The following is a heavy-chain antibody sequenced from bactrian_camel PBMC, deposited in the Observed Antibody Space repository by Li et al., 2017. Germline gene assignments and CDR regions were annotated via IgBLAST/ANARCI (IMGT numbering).Heavy chain of an antibody. Sequence: QLVESGGGLVQPGGSLRLSCAGSGFTFSTYSMYWVRQTPGKGLEWLSGINGGGLTAVYADSGEGRFTISRDNAKNTVFLQMNSLKPEDTGTYYCAADRMFFKPTAAEEPKFDYWGQGTQVTVS. CDR2: INGGGLTA. V-gene: IGHV3S25*01. CDR1: GFTFSTYS. CDR3: AADRMFFKPTAAEEPKFDY. D-gene: IGHD3*01. J-gene: IGHJ4*01.